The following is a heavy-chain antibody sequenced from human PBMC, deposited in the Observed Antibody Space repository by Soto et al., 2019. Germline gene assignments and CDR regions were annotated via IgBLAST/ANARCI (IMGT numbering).Heavy chain of an antibody. J-gene: IGHJ6*01. D-gene: IGHD3-9*01. V-gene: IGHV3-33*01. CDR3: ARAHYDILTGYQEEGYYYYYYGMDV. CDR1: GFTFSSYG. Sequence: QVQLVESGGGVVQPGRSLRLSCAASGFTFSSYGMHWVRQAPGKGLEWVAVIWYDGSNKYYADSVKGRFTISRDNSKNTLYLQMNSLRAEDTAVYYCARAHYDILTGYQEEGYYYYYYGMDVW. CDR2: IWYDGSNK.